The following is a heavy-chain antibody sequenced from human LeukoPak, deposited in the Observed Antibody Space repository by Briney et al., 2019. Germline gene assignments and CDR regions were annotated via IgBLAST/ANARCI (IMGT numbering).Heavy chain of an antibody. CDR3: ARRYCSSTSCLFDY. CDR1: GFTFSSYE. CDR2: ISSSGSTM. D-gene: IGHD2-2*01. V-gene: IGHV3-48*03. Sequence: AGGSLRLSCAAPGFTFSSYEMNWVRQAPGKGLEWVSYISSSGSTMYYADSVKGRFTISRDNAKNSLYLQMNSLRAEDTAVYYCARRYCSSTSCLFDYWGQGTLVTVSS. J-gene: IGHJ4*02.